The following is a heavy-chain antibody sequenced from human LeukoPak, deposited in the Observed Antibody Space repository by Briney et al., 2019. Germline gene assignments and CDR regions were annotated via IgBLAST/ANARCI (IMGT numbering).Heavy chain of an antibody. D-gene: IGHD3/OR15-3a*01. CDR1: GYSFTSYW. Sequence: PGESLKISCEGSGYSFTSYWIGWVRQMPGKGREWMGIIYPGDSDTRYSPSFQGQVTISADKSISTAYLQWSSLKASDTAMYYCARTGTGTGYYNWFDPWGQGTLVTVSS. V-gene: IGHV5-51*01. CDR2: IYPGDSDT. J-gene: IGHJ5*02. CDR3: ARTGTGTGYYNWFDP.